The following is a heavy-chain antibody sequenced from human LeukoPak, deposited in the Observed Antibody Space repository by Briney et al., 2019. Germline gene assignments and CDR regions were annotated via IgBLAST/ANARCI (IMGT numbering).Heavy chain of an antibody. Sequence: PSETLSLTCTVSGGSISSYYWSWIRQPPGKGLEWIGYIYYSGSTNYNPSLKSRVTISVDTSKNQFSLKLSSVTAADTAVYYCARGYYGSGSYYNNDYWGQGTLVTVPS. CDR2: IYYSGST. CDR1: GGSISSYY. V-gene: IGHV4-59*01. D-gene: IGHD3-10*01. CDR3: ARGYYGSGSYYNNDY. J-gene: IGHJ4*02.